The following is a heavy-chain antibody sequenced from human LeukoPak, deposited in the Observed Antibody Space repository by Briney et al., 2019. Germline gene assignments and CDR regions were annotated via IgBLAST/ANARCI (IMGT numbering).Heavy chain of an antibody. D-gene: IGHD2-15*01. CDR3: ARAYCGGGSCYHSRGWFDP. CDR1: GYSIGSGYY. Sequence: SETLSLTCTVSGYSIGSGYYWGWIRQPPGKGLEWIGSIYHSGSTYYNPSLKSRVTISVDTSKNQFSLKLSSVTAADTAVYYCARAYCGGGSCYHSRGWFDPWGQGTLVTVSS. V-gene: IGHV4-38-2*02. CDR2: IYHSGST. J-gene: IGHJ5*02.